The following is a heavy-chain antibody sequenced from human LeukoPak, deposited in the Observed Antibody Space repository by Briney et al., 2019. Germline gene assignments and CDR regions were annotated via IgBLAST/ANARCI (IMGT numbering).Heavy chain of an antibody. V-gene: IGHV4-30-2*01. CDR3: ARMVVDITRWFDP. CDR2: SYDGGRT. D-gene: IGHD2-21*01. Sequence: SETLSLTCGVSGDSMSRSRFSWSWLRQPRGKGLEWTGYSYDGGRTHNNPSLQGRVTISVDTSKKQFSLSVNSVTAADTAVYYCARMVVDITRWFDPWGQGTLVTVSS. CDR1: GDSMSRSRFS. J-gene: IGHJ5*02.